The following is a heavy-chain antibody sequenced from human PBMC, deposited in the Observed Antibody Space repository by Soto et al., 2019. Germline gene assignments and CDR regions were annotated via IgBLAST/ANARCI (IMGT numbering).Heavy chain of an antibody. V-gene: IGHV3-7*05. CDR2: IKQDGSEK. D-gene: IGHD3-22*01. Sequence: GGSLRLSCAASGFTFSSYWMSWVRQAPGKGLEWVANIKQDGSEKYYVDSVKGRFTISRDNAKNSLYLQMNSLRAEDTAVYYCARDKRYYDSSGYYYVPFDYWGQGTLVTVSS. CDR3: ARDKRYYDSSGYYYVPFDY. CDR1: GFTFSSYW. J-gene: IGHJ4*02.